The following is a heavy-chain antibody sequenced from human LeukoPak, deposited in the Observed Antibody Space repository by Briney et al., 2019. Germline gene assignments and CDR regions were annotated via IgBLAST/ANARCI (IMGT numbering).Heavy chain of an antibody. D-gene: IGHD5-18*01. Sequence: PGGSLRLSCAASGFTFDDYAMHWVRQAPGKGLEWVSGISWNSGSIGYADSVKGRFTISRDNAKNSLYLQMNSLRAEDTALYYCAKVASGYRYGYTFFDYWGQGTLVTVSS. J-gene: IGHJ4*02. CDR3: AKVASGYRYGYTFFDY. V-gene: IGHV3-9*01. CDR2: ISWNSGSI. CDR1: GFTFDDYA.